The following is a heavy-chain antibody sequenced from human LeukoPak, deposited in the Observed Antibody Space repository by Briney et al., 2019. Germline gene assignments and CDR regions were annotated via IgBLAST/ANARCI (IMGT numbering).Heavy chain of an antibody. Sequence: ASVKVSCKVSGYTFTDYYMHWVQQAPGQGLEWMGLVDPEDGETIYAEKFQGRVTITADTSTDTAYMELSSLRSEDTAVYYCATAVNIVVVPAARDRYNWFDPWGQGTLVTVSS. V-gene: IGHV1-69-2*01. J-gene: IGHJ5*02. D-gene: IGHD2-2*01. CDR3: ATAVNIVVVPAARDRYNWFDP. CDR2: VDPEDGET. CDR1: GYTFTDYY.